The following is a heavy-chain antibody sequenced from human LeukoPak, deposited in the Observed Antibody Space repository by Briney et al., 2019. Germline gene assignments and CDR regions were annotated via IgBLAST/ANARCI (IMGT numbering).Heavy chain of an antibody. CDR2: ISYDARTH. D-gene: IGHD2-2*01. Sequence: PGGSLRLACAASGFTFNSYAMQWVRQAPGKGREWVAVISYDARTHYYADSVKGQFTISRDNTKKSLYLQMNSLRAEDTGVYYCARVVPAAKTSNAFDIWGQGTMVTVSS. CDR3: ARVVPAAKTSNAFDI. CDR1: GFTFNSYA. V-gene: IGHV3-30*04. J-gene: IGHJ3*02.